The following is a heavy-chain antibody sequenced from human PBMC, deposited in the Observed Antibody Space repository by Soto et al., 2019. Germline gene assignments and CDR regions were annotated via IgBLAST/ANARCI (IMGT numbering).Heavy chain of an antibody. CDR3: ARSKYSISSFDY. Sequence: SGPTLVNPTQTITRTCTFSGFSLSTDDVGVGWIRQPPGKALDWLAVIYWDDDKRYSPSLKSRLTITKDTSKNQVLLTMTNMDPVDTATYFCARSKYSISSFDYWGQGALVTVS. CDR2: IYWDDDK. D-gene: IGHD6-6*01. CDR1: GFSLSTDDVG. V-gene: IGHV2-5*02. J-gene: IGHJ4*02.